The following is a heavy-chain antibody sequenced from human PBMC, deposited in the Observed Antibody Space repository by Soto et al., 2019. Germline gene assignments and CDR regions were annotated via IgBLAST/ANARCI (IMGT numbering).Heavy chain of an antibody. Sequence: SETLSLTCTVSGGSISSYYWSWIRQPPGKGLEWIGYIYYSGSTNYNPSLKSQVTISVDTSKNQFSLKLSSVTAADTAVYYCAREARGYDFWSGYYGRPDAFDIWGQGTMVTVSS. D-gene: IGHD3-3*01. V-gene: IGHV4-59*01. CDR1: GGSISSYY. J-gene: IGHJ3*02. CDR2: IYYSGST. CDR3: AREARGYDFWSGYYGRPDAFDI.